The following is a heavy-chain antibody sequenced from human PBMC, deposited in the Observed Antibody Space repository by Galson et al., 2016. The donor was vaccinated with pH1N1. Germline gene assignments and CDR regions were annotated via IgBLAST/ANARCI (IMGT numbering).Heavy chain of an antibody. J-gene: IGHJ6*02. Sequence: ETLSLTCAVSGGSINSSYWGWIRQPPGKGLEWIGYIHYSGNTNYNPSLKSRVTISVDTSKNQFSLKLNSVTAADTAVYYCARENIVLGEGWTHGLDVWGQGTTVTVSS. CDR1: GGSINSSY. CDR2: IHYSGNT. V-gene: IGHV4-59*12. D-gene: IGHD2/OR15-2a*01. CDR3: ARENIVLGEGWTHGLDV.